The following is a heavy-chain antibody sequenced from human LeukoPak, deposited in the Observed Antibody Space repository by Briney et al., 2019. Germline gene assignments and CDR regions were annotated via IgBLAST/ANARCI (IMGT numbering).Heavy chain of an antibody. CDR3: ARVVVVPAAMNHFDY. Sequence: ASVKVSCKASGYTFTGYYMHWVRQAPGQGLEWMGWINPNSGGTNYAQKFQGRVTMTRDTSISTAYMELSRLGSDDTAVYYCARVVVVPAAMNHFDYWGQGTLVTVSS. CDR2: INPNSGGT. J-gene: IGHJ4*02. CDR1: GYTFTGYY. D-gene: IGHD2-2*01. V-gene: IGHV1-2*02.